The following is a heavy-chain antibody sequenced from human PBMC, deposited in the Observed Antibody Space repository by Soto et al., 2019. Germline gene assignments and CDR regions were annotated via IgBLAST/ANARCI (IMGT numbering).Heavy chain of an antibody. Sequence: SVKVSCKASGGTFSSYAISWVRQAPGQGLEWMGGIIPIFGTANYAQKFQGRVTITADESTSTAYMELSSLRSEDTAVYYCARAGYYDSSGYSRWFDPWGQGTLVTVSS. J-gene: IGHJ5*02. D-gene: IGHD3-22*01. CDR3: ARAGYYDSSGYSRWFDP. CDR2: IIPIFGTA. V-gene: IGHV1-69*13. CDR1: GGTFSSYA.